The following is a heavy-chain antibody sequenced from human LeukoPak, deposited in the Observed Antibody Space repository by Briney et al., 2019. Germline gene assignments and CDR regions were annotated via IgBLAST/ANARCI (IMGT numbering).Heavy chain of an antibody. CDR3: ARDTMIVVVIKPDAFDI. J-gene: IGHJ3*02. V-gene: IGHV4-38-2*02. D-gene: IGHD3-22*01. CDR1: GYSISSGYY. CDR2: IYHSGST. Sequence: SETLSLTCAVSGYSISSGYYWGWIRQPPGKGLEWMGGIYHSGSTYYNPSLKSRVTISVDTSKNQFSLMLSSVTAADTAVYYCARDTMIVVVIKPDAFDIWGQGTMVTVSS.